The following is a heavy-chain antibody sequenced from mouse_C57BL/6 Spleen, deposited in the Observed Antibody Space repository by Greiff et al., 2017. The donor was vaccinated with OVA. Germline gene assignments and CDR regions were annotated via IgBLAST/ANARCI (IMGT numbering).Heavy chain of an antibody. D-gene: IGHD2-13*01. J-gene: IGHJ4*01. Sequence: QVHVKQSGAELVRPGTSVKVSCKASGYAFTNYLIEWVKQRPGQGLEWIGVINPGSGGTNYNEKFKGKATLTADKSSSTAYMQLSSLTSEYSAVYFCARGGTTYAIDYWGQGTSVTVSS. CDR2: INPGSGGT. CDR3: ARGGTTYAIDY. V-gene: IGHV1-54*01. CDR1: GYAFTNYL.